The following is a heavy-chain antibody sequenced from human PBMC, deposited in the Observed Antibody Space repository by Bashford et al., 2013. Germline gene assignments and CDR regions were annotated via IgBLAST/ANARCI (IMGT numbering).Heavy chain of an antibody. Sequence: VLCLGSLRLSCAASKFTLNSNVFSWVRLVPGKGLEWVSTLSASGGVTYYADSVKGRFTVSTDTSRNTLFLQMNSVRAGDTAIYFCASTSSRSDFYFESWAQGALVTVSS. CDR3: ASTSSRSDFYFES. D-gene: IGHD2-15*01. CDR2: LSASGGVT. J-gene: IGHJ4*02. CDR1: KFTLNSNV. V-gene: IGHV3-23*01.